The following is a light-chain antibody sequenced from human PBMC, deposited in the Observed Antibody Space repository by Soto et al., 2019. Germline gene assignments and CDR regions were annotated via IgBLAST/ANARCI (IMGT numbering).Light chain of an antibody. CDR2: EVS. CDR3: NSYTSTTTLV. V-gene: IGLV2-14*01. J-gene: IGLJ2*01. CDR1: SSDIGGYNF. Sequence: QSALTQPASVSGSPGQSITISCTGTSSDIGGYNFVSWYQHHPGKAPKLLIYEVSYRPSGVSNRFSGSKFGNTAPLTISGLQAEDEADYYCNSYTSTTTLVFGGGTKLTVL.